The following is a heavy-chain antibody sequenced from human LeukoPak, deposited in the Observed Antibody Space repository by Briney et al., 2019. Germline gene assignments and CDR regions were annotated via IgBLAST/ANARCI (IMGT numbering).Heavy chain of an antibody. CDR1: GFTFSGYN. CDR3: ARGKIRGYSYAPPDYL. Sequence: GGSLRLSCAVSGFTFSGYNVNWVRQAPGKGLEWVSYISSSGSTIYYADSVKGRFTISRDNAKNSLYLQMNSLRAEDTAVYYCARGKIRGYSYAPPDYLWGQGTLVTVSS. D-gene: IGHD5-18*01. J-gene: IGHJ5*02. V-gene: IGHV3-48*04. CDR2: ISSSGSTI.